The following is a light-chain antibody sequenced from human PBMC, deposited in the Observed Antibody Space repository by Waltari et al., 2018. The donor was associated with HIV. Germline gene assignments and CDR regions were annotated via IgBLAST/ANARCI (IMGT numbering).Light chain of an antibody. J-gene: IGLJ2*01. V-gene: IGLV3-1*01. Sequence: SYELTQPPSVSVSPGQTASFTCSGDKLGDKYACWYQQKPGQSPVLVIYQDSKRPSGIPERVSGSNSGNTATLTISGTQAMDEADYYCQAWDSSTAVFGGGTKLTVL. CDR2: QDS. CDR1: KLGDKY. CDR3: QAWDSSTAV.